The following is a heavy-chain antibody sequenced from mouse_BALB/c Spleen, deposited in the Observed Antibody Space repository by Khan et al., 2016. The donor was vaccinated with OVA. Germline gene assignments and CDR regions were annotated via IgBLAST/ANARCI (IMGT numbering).Heavy chain of an antibody. CDR1: GYSITTDYA. CDR2: ISYSGNT. CDR3: ARVDGGDFDY. J-gene: IGHJ2*01. V-gene: IGHV3-2*02. D-gene: IGHD2-3*01. Sequence: EVELVESGPGLVKPSQSLSLTCTVTGYSITTDYAWNWIRQFPGNKLEWMGYISYSGNTKYNPSLKSRISITRDTSKNQFFLQLKSVTTEDTARCYCARVDGGDFDYWGQGTTLTVSS.